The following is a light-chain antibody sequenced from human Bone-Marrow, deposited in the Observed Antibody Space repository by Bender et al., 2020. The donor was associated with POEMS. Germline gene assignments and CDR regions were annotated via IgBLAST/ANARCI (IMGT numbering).Light chain of an antibody. CDR2: DVT. CDR1: SSDVGGWTY. CDR3: SSYTSDNTYV. J-gene: IGLJ1*01. V-gene: IGLV2-14*03. Sequence: QSALTQPASVSGSPGQSITISCTGTSSDVGGWTYVAWYQHHPGKAPKVIIYDVTNRPSGVSDRFSGSKSGDTASLTISGLQDEDEADYYCSSYTSDNTYVFGTGTQVNVL.